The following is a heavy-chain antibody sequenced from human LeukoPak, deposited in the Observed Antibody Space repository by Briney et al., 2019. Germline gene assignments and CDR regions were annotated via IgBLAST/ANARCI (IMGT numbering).Heavy chain of an antibody. J-gene: IGHJ4*02. Sequence: GGSLRLSCAASGFSFTTYWMNWFRQTPGKGLEWVAKIRGDGGEKDHVASVKGRFTISRDNAKNSLYLQMNSLRVEDTAIYYCARGGAARPDFWGQGTLVTVSS. CDR1: GFSFTTYW. V-gene: IGHV3-7*01. CDR2: IRGDGGEK. CDR3: ARGGAARPDF. D-gene: IGHD6-6*01.